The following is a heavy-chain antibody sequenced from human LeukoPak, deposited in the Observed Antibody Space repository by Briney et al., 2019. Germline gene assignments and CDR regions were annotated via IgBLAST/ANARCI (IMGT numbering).Heavy chain of an antibody. CDR2: IKQDGSEK. J-gene: IGHJ4*02. V-gene: IGHV3-7*01. CDR1: GFTFNRNA. CDR3: ARSPYTSGWYGVGY. D-gene: IGHD6-19*01. Sequence: EGSLRLSCAASGFTFNRNAISWVRQAPGKGLEWVANIKQDGSEKYYVDSVKGRFTISRDNAKNSLYLQLNSLRAEDTAVYYCARSPYTSGWYGVGYWGQGTLVTVSS.